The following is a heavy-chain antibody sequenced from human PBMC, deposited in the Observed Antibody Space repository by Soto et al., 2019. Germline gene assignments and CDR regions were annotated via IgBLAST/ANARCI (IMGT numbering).Heavy chain of an antibody. CDR3: ARDGRGIAAALNWFDP. J-gene: IGHJ5*02. V-gene: IGHV4-34*01. Sequence: SETLSLTCAVYGGSFSGYYWSWIRQPPGKGLEWIGEINHSGSTNYNPSLKSRVTISVDTSKNQFSLKLSSVTAADTAVYYCARDGRGIAAALNWFDPWGQGTLVTVS. CDR2: INHSGST. CDR1: GGSFSGYY. D-gene: IGHD6-13*01.